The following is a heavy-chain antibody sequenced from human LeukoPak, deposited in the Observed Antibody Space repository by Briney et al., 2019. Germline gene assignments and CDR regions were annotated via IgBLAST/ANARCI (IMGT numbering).Heavy chain of an antibody. V-gene: IGHV2-5*01. CDR2: IYRNDDK. D-gene: IGHD2-15*01. CDR1: GFLLRTSGLG. J-gene: IGHJ3*02. CDR3: AHRLVGKRAFDI. Sequence: SGPTLVNPTQTFTLICTFSGFLLRTSGLGVGWIRQPPGKALEWLALIYRNDDKRYSASLKSRLTITKDTSKNQVVLTMTNMDPVDTATYYCAHRLVGKRAFDIWGQGTMVTVSS.